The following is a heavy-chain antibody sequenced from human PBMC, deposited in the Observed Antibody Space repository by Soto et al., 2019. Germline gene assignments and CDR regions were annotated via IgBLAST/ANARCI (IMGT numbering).Heavy chain of an antibody. J-gene: IGHJ4*02. CDR2: IYHSGTT. Sequence: SETLSLTCAVSGYSISSGYYWGWIRQPTGKGLEWIGSIYHSGTTYYNPSLKSRVTISVDTSKNQFSLKLSSVTAADTAVYYCAREDFYGSGSYAWELDWGQGTLVTVSS. CDR3: AREDFYGSGSYAWELD. V-gene: IGHV4-38-2*02. D-gene: IGHD3-10*01. CDR1: GYSISSGYY.